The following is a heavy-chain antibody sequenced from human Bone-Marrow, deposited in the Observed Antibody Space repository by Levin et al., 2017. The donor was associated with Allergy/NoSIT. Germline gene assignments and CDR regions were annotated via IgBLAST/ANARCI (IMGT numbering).Heavy chain of an antibody. CDR1: GGSINSDDYY. CDR3: AGRFGSGTYENWFDI. Sequence: SETLSLTCTVSGGSINSDDYYWSWVRQSPGKGLEWIGYIHYSGSAYYNPSLRSRLSISIYTSKDQFSLKLSSVTAADTAVYYCAGRFGSGTYENWFDIWGPGTLVGVSS. J-gene: IGHJ5*02. CDR2: IHYSGSA. V-gene: IGHV4-30-4*02. D-gene: IGHD3-10*01.